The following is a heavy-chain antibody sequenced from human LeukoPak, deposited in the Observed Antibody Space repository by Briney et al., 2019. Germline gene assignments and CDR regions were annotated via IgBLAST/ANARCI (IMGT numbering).Heavy chain of an antibody. CDR2: IIPIFGTA. Sequence: ASVKVSCKASGGTFSSYAISWVRQAPGQGLELMGGIIPIFGTANYAQKFQGRVTITADESTSTAYMELSSLRSEDTAVYYCASLREQWPHYFDYWGQGTLVTVSS. D-gene: IGHD6-19*01. V-gene: IGHV1-69*13. CDR1: GGTFSSYA. J-gene: IGHJ4*02. CDR3: ASLREQWPHYFDY.